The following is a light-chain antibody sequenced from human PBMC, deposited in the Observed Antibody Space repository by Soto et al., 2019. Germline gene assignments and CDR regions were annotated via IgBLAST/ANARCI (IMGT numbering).Light chain of an antibody. Sequence: EIVLTQSPATLSLSPGERATLSCRASQSVSTYLAWYQQKAGQGPRLLIHDASNRATGIPARFSGSGSGTDFTLTISSPEPEYFAVYYCQHRSNWPRTFGQGTKVEIK. J-gene: IGKJ1*01. CDR1: QSVSTY. CDR3: QHRSNWPRT. V-gene: IGKV3-11*01. CDR2: DAS.